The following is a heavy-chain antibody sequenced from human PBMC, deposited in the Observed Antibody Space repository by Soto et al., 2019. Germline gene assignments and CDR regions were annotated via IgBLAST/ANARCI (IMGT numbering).Heavy chain of an antibody. CDR2: INHSGST. Sequence: QVQLQQWGAGLLKPSETLSLTCAVFGVSFSGYYWNWIRQPPGKGLEWIGEINHSGSTNYNPSLKSRVTISVDTSKNQFSLKLSSVTAADTAVYCCARGWGSGVFDYWGQGTLVTVSS. J-gene: IGHJ4*02. CDR1: GVSFSGYY. D-gene: IGHD6-19*01. CDR3: ARGWGSGVFDY. V-gene: IGHV4-34*01.